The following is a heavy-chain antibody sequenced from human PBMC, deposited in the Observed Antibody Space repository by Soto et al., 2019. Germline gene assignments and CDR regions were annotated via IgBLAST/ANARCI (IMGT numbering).Heavy chain of an antibody. CDR1: GGTFSSYA. CDR2: IIPIFGTA. Sequence: SVKVSCKASGGTFSSYAISWVRQAPGQGLEWMGGIIPIFGTANYAQKFQGRVTITADESTSTAYMELSSLRSEGTAVYYCARGYYDSSGGAFDIWGQGTMVTVSS. V-gene: IGHV1-69*13. CDR3: ARGYYDSSGGAFDI. D-gene: IGHD3-22*01. J-gene: IGHJ3*02.